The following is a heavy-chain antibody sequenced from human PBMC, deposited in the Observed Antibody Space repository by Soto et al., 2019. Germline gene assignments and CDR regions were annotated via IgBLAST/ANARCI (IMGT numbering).Heavy chain of an antibody. CDR3: AKGVGYYDSSGYYSNWFDP. Sequence: GGSLRLSCAASGFTFDDYAMHWVRQAPGKGLEWVSGISWNSGSIGYADSVKGRFTISRVNAKNSLYLQMNSLRAEDTALYYCAKGVGYYDSSGYYSNWFDPWGQGTLVTVSS. CDR1: GFTFDDYA. D-gene: IGHD3-22*01. V-gene: IGHV3-9*01. CDR2: ISWNSGSI. J-gene: IGHJ5*02.